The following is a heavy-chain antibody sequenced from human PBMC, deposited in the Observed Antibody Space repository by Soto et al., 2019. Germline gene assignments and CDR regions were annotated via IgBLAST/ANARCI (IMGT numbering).Heavy chain of an antibody. D-gene: IGHD6-13*01. V-gene: IGHV4-39*01. CDR3: ARQQGSSWYVGYYYYGMDV. CDR2: IYYSGST. CDR1: GGSISSSSYY. Sequence: LSLTCTVSGGSISSSSYYWGWIRQPPGKGLEWIGSIYYSGSTYYNPSLKSRVTISVDTSKNQFSLKLSSVTAADTAVYYCARQQGSSWYVGYYYYGMDVWGQGTTVTVSS. J-gene: IGHJ6*02.